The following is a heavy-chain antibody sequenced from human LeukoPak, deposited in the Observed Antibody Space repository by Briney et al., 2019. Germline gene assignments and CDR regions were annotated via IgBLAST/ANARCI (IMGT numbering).Heavy chain of an antibody. Sequence: GGPLRLSCAASGFTFSNAWMSWVRQAPGKGLEWVSSISTASSYTSYADSVKGRFTISRDNAKNSVFLQMDSLRVENTALYYCTRRDYYYYSMDVWGKGTTVTVSS. CDR1: GFTFSNAW. J-gene: IGHJ6*03. CDR3: TRRDYYYYSMDV. CDR2: ISTASSYT. V-gene: IGHV3-21*01.